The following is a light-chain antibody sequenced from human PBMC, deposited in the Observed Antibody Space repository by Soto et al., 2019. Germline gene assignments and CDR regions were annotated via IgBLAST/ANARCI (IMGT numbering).Light chain of an antibody. CDR1: QSVSSH. Sequence: EIVLTQSPATLSLSPGEGATVSCRASQSVSSHLAWYQQKRGQAPRLLIYDASSRASGIPARFSGRGSGTDFTLTISRLEPEDFAVYYCQQRNVWPPITFGQGTRLE. J-gene: IGKJ5*01. CDR2: DAS. V-gene: IGKV3-11*01. CDR3: QQRNVWPPIT.